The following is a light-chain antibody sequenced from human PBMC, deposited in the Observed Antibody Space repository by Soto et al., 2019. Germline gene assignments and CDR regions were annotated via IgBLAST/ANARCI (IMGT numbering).Light chain of an antibody. Sequence: DIHLTQSPSFLSASVGDRVTITCRPSQAVPNNMAWYQQKPGKPPKLLIYEESTLHSGVPSRFSGRKSGTQFSLTIVSLQPEDFATYYFQQFKTYPRTFGGGTKVEIK. J-gene: IGKJ4*01. CDR3: QQFKTYPRT. CDR1: QAVPNN. CDR2: EES. V-gene: IGKV1-9*01.